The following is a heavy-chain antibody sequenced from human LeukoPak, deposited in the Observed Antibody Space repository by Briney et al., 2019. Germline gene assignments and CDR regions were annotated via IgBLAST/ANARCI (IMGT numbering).Heavy chain of an antibody. Sequence: GGSLRLSCAASGFTFTCYAMNWVRQAPGKGLEWVSGISASGGSTYYADSVKGRFTISRDNSKNTLYLQMNSLRAEDTAVYYCAKDVGNYYDSSGYLRTMPFDCWAQGTLVTVSS. J-gene: IGHJ4*02. CDR3: AKDVGNYYDSSGYLRTMPFDC. D-gene: IGHD3-22*01. V-gene: IGHV3-23*01. CDR1: GFTFTCYA. CDR2: ISASGGST.